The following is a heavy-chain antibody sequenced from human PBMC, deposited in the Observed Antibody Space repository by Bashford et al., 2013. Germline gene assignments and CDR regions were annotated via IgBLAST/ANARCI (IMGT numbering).Heavy chain of an antibody. CDR2: IKQDGSEK. D-gene: IGHD2-15*01. CDR1: GFTFSSYW. Sequence: GGSLRLSCAASGFTFSSYWMSWVRQAPGKGLEWVANIKQDGSEKYYVDSVKGRFTISRDNAKNSLYLQMSSLRAEDSAIYYCANSPNVPLGYCSTCYWGQGTLVTVSS. CDR3: ANSPNVPLGYCSTCY. J-gene: IGHJ4*02. V-gene: IGHV3-7*03.